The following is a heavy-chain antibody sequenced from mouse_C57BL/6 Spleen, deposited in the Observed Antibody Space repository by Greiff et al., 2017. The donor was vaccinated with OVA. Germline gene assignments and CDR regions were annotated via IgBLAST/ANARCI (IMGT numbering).Heavy chain of an antibody. D-gene: IGHD1-1*01. V-gene: IGHV1-62-2*01. J-gene: IGHJ1*03. CDR3: ARHEENYYGSSYWYFDV. Sequence: VQLQESGAELVKPGASVKLSCKASGYTFTEYTIHWVKQRSGQGLEWIGWFYPGSGSIKYNEKFKDKATLTADKSSSTVYMELSRLTSEDSAVYFCARHEENYYGSSYWYFDVWGTGTTVTVSS. CDR2: FYPGSGSI. CDR1: GYTFTEYT.